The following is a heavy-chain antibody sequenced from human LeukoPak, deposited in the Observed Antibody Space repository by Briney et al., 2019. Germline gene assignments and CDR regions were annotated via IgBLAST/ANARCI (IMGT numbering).Heavy chain of an antibody. V-gene: IGHV3-11*04. J-gene: IGHJ4*02. D-gene: IGHD6-13*01. Sequence: GGSLRLSCAASGLFFSDYYMSWIRQTPGKGLEWIAYMSSDGSPNKYADSVKGRFTISGDNAQNSVHLQMNNLRVDDTAVYYCARESWYRFEYWGQGTVVTVSS. CDR1: GLFFSDYY. CDR3: ARESWYRFEY. CDR2: MSSDGSPN.